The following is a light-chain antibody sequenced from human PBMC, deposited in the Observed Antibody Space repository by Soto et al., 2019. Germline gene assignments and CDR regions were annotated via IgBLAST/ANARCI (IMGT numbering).Light chain of an antibody. CDR3: QQYDHYPLT. J-gene: IGKJ4*01. V-gene: IGKV1-9*01. CDR2: AAS. Sequence: SQLTRAPSTLYKSIGDRVTITCRASQGISSYLAWYQQKPGKAPNLLLYAASTLQSGVPSRFSGSGSGTDFTLTISSLQPEDFATYYCQQYDHYPLTFGGGTKVDIK. CDR1: QGISSY.